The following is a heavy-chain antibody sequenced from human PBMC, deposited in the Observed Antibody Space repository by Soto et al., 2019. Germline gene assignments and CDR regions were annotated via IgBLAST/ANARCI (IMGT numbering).Heavy chain of an antibody. D-gene: IGHD3-10*01. CDR1: GFTFSSYG. V-gene: IGHV3-30*18. CDR2: ISYDGSNI. CDR3: AKEGEASTIVRGGLFPDH. J-gene: IGHJ4*02. Sequence: QVQLVESGGGVVQPGRSLRLSCAASGFTFSSYGMHWVRQAPGKGLEWVAVISYDGSNIYYADSVKGRFTISRDHSKNTLYTQIDSLRAAHTAEYSCAKEGEASTIVRGGLFPDHWGQGTLVAVSS.